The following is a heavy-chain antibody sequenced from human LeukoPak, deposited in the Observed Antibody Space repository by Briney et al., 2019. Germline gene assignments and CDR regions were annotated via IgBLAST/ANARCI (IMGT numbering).Heavy chain of an antibody. Sequence: PSETLSLTCTVSGGSISSYYWNWFRQPAGKGLEWIGRIYTSGSTNYNSSLKSRVTMSVDTSKNQFSLKLSSVTAADTAVYYCARGGLGDSGYDSWFDPWGQGALVTVSS. V-gene: IGHV4-4*07. D-gene: IGHD5-12*01. CDR1: GGSISSYY. CDR3: ARGGLGDSGYDSWFDP. CDR2: IYTSGST. J-gene: IGHJ5*02.